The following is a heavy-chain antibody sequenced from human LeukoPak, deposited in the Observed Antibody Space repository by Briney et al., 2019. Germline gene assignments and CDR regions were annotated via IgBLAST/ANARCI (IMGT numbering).Heavy chain of an antibody. CDR1: GGSISSYY. Sequence: SETLSLTCTVSGGSISSYYWSWIRQPPGNGLEWIGYIYYSGSTNYNPSLKSRVTISVDTSKNQFSLKLSSVTAADTAVYYCARHECQANYYDSSGYSCYFDYWGQGTLVTVSS. J-gene: IGHJ4*02. CDR3: ARHECQANYYDSSGYSCYFDY. V-gene: IGHV4-59*08. D-gene: IGHD3-22*01. CDR2: IYYSGST.